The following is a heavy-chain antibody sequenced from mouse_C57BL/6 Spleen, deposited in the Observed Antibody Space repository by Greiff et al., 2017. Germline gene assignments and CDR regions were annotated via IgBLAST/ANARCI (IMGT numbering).Heavy chain of an antibody. Sequence: VMLVESGPELVKPGASVKISCKASGYAFSSSWMNWVKQRPGKGLEWIGRIYPGDGDTNYNGKFKGKATLTADKSSSTAYMQLSSLTSEDSAVYFCARIPYYYGSSYDYAMDYWGQGTSVTVSS. D-gene: IGHD1-1*01. V-gene: IGHV1-82*01. CDR1: GYAFSSSW. CDR3: ARIPYYYGSSYDYAMDY. CDR2: IYPGDGDT. J-gene: IGHJ4*01.